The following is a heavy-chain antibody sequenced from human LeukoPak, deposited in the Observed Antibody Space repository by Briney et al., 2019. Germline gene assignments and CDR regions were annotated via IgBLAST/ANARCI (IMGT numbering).Heavy chain of an antibody. V-gene: IGHV4-39*07. Sequence: PSETLSLTCTVSDDSAYSSGFYWGWIRRPPGKGLEWIGSFNHGGNTYYNPSLKSRVTISGDTYKKQFSLKLSSVTAADTAVYYCATDRDLRWFYFWGQGTLVTVSS. CDR2: FNHGGNT. CDR3: ATDRDLRWFYF. CDR1: DDSAYSSGFY. D-gene: IGHD2-21*01. J-gene: IGHJ4*02.